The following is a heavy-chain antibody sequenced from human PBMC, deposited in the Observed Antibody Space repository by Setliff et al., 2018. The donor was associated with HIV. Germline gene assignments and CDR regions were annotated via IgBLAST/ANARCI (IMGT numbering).Heavy chain of an antibody. V-gene: IGHV4-39*07. J-gene: IGHJ6*02. CDR2: IYYSGST. Sequence: SETLSLTCSVSGGSISSSSYHWGWIRQPPGRGLEWIGSIYYSGSTYYNPSLKSRVTISVETSKNQFSLKLSSVTAADTAVYYCARDWTWDYGGYYYYGMDVWGQGTLVTVSS. CDR1: GGSISSSSYH. D-gene: IGHD4-17*01. CDR3: ARDWTWDYGGYYYYGMDV.